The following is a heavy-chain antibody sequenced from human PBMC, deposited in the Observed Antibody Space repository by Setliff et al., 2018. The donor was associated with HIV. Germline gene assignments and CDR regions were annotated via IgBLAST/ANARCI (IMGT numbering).Heavy chain of an antibody. CDR1: GYTFSYA. D-gene: IGHD2-21*02. Sequence: ASVKVSCKASGYTFSYAMHWVRQAPGQRLEWMGWINAGNGNTKYSQKFQGRVTITRDTSASKAYMELSSLRSEGTAVYYCASIDCGGDCYSYNYYAMDVWGQGTTVTVSS. J-gene: IGHJ6*02. V-gene: IGHV1-3*01. CDR2: INAGNGNT. CDR3: ASIDCGGDCYSYNYYAMDV.